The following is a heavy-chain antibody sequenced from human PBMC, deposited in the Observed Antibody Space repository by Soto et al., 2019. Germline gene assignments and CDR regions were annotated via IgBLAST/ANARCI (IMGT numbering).Heavy chain of an antibody. CDR3: ARSLYSSSWYHSGNSYYYYGMDV. J-gene: IGHJ6*02. Sequence: QVQLVQSGAEVKKPGSSVKVSCKASGGTFGIYAITWVRQAPGQGLEWMGGIIAFSDIVNYTQKLQGRVTITADETTSTASLDLSSLRSDDTAVYYCARSLYSSSWYHSGNSYYYYGMDVWGQGTTVTVSS. CDR1: GGTFGIYA. CDR2: IIAFSDIV. V-gene: IGHV1-69*12. D-gene: IGHD6-13*01.